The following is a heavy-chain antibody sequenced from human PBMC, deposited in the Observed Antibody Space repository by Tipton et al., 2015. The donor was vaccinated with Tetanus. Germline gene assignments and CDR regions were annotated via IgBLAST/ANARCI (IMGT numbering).Heavy chain of an antibody. CDR2: IYESGTT. V-gene: IGHV4-30-2*03. D-gene: IGHD3-22*01. Sequence: TLSLTCDVSGGSISGGGYSWSWIRQPPGPGKGLEWIGYIYESGTTHYNPSLKSRVTLSVDTSKNQFSLQLRSVTAAGTAVYYCARQDTLNYYYVGYFHDWGQGTLVTVSS. CDR3: ARQDTLNYYYVGYFHD. CDR1: GGSISGGGYS. J-gene: IGHJ1*01.